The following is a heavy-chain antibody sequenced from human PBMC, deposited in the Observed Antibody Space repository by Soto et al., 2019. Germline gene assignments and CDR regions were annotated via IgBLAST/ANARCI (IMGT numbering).Heavy chain of an antibody. Sequence: EVQLVESGGGLVQPGGSLRLSCAASGFSFSNYYMHWVRQAPGKGLVWVSRVNSDGISTTYADSVKGRFTISRANPKKTLYLQMNSLRIEDTAVYYCAREGDGTSVYYQDYWGHGTLVTVSS. J-gene: IGHJ4*01. CDR3: AREGDGTSVYYQDY. V-gene: IGHV3-74*03. CDR1: GFSFSNYY. D-gene: IGHD3-22*01. CDR2: VNSDGIST.